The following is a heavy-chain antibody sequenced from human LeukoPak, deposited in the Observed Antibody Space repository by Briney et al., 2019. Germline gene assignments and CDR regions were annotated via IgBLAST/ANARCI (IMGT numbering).Heavy chain of an antibody. V-gene: IGHV3-23*01. CDR2: ISGSGGRT. CDR1: GFTFSSYA. Sequence: GGSLRPSCSPSGFTFSSYAMRWVRQAPGKGLEWVSVISGSGGRTSYADSVKGRFTISRDNAMSTLYLEMTGVRAEDTAVYHYANSKDTAMVSLDYWGQGTLVTVSS. J-gene: IGHJ4*02. CDR3: ANSKDTAMVSLDY. D-gene: IGHD5-18*01.